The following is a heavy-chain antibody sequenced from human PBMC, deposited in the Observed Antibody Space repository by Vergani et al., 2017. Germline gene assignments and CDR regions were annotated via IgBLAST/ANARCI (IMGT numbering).Heavy chain of an antibody. D-gene: IGHD3-16*01. CDR3: AXDWLGGARGYFDY. Sequence: EVQLLESGGGSAQPGESLRLSCVASGFTFTAHGLNWVRQAPGKGLEWVSAISGSGGSTYYADSVKGRFTISRDNSKNTLYLQMNSLRAEDTAVYYCAXDWLGGARGYFDYWGQGTLVTVSS. CDR1: GFTFTAHG. V-gene: IGHV3-23*01. CDR2: ISGSGGST. J-gene: IGHJ4*02.